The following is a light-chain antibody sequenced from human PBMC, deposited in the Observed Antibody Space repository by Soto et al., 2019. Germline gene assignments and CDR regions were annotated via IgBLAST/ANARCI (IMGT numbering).Light chain of an antibody. CDR2: SNT. CDR3: AAWDDSLNGVV. Sequence: QSVLTQPPSASGTPGQRVTISCSAGSSSIGSHNVNWYQHLPGTAPKLLVYSNTQRPSGVPDRFSGSKSGTSASLAISGLQSEYEADYYCAAWDDSLNGVVFGGGTKVTVL. J-gene: IGLJ2*01. CDR1: SSSIGSHN. V-gene: IGLV1-44*01.